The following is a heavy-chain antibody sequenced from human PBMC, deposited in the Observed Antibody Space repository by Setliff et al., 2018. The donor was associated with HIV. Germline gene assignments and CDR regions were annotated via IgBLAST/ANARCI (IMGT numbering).Heavy chain of an antibody. CDR2: IHYTGSN. J-gene: IGHJ5*01. V-gene: IGHV4-31*02. CDR3: ARGGNSRAAWFDS. D-gene: IGHD5-12*01. CDR1: GGSVTSGGHY. Sequence: LSLTCTGSGGSVTSGGHYWSWIRQQPGKAPEGIGYIHYTGSNFYNPSLTDRLTISVDTSKNQFSLKLSYVTAADTAVYYCARGGNSRAAWFDSWGHGTLVTVSS.